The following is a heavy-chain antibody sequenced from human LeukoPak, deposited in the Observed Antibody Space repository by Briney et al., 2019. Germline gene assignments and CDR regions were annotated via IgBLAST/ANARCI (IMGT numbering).Heavy chain of an antibody. V-gene: IGHV3-23*01. CDR3: AKERSSGVYRLFDY. CDR2: ISGSGDNT. CDR1: GFTFSTYA. J-gene: IGHJ4*02. Sequence: GGSLRLSFAASGFTFSTYAMNWVRQAPGKGLEWVSGISGSGDNTYYTDSVKGRFTISRDNSKDTLYLQMNGLRAEDTAVYYCAKERSSGVYRLFDYWGQGTLVTVSS. D-gene: IGHD3-22*01.